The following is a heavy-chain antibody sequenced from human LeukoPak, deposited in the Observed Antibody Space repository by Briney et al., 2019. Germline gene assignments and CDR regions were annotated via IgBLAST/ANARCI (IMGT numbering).Heavy chain of an antibody. Sequence: SETLSLTCTVSGGSISSSTYYWGWIRQPPGKGLEWIGSIYYSGSTYYNPSLKSRVTISVDTSKNQFSLKLSSVTAADTAVYYCARVPYGAGFFDYWGQGTLVTVSS. J-gene: IGHJ4*02. V-gene: IGHV4-39*07. CDR2: IYYSGST. CDR3: ARVPYGAGFFDY. CDR1: GGSISSSTYY. D-gene: IGHD4-17*01.